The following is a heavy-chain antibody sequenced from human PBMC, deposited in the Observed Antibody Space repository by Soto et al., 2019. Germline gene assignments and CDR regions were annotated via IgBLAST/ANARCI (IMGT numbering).Heavy chain of an antibody. Sequence: GSLRLSCAASGFTFSSYWMHWVRQAPGKGLVWVSRINSDGSSTSYADSVKGRFTISRDNAKNTLYLQMNSLRAEDTAVYYCARDTQDIVVVPAASYYYYYYMDVWGKGTTVTVSS. J-gene: IGHJ6*03. V-gene: IGHV3-74*01. D-gene: IGHD2-2*01. CDR1: GFTFSSYW. CDR3: ARDTQDIVVVPAASYYYYYYMDV. CDR2: INSDGSST.